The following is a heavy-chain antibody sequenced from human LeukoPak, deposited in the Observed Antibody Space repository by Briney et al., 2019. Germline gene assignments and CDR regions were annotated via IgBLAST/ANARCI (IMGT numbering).Heavy chain of an antibody. Sequence: ASVKVSCKASGYTFTSYGISWVRQAPGQGLEWMGWISAYNGNTNYAQKLQGRVTMTTDTSTSTAYMELRSLRSDDTAVYYCARDYRIVVVTATIYYFDYWGQGTLVTVSS. V-gene: IGHV1-18*01. CDR2: ISAYNGNT. CDR3: ARDYRIVVVTATIYYFDY. D-gene: IGHD2-21*02. CDR1: GYTFTSYG. J-gene: IGHJ4*02.